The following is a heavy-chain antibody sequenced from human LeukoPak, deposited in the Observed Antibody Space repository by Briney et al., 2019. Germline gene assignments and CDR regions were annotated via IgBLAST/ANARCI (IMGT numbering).Heavy chain of an antibody. CDR1: GYTFTSYG. CDR2: ISAYNGNT. V-gene: IGHV1-18*01. Sequence: GASVKVSCKASGYTFTSYGITWVRQAPGQGLEWMGWISAYNGNTNYAQKLQGRVTMTTDTSTSTTYMELRSLRSDDTAVYYCARAAGFDWFSAFDYWGQGTLVTVSS. D-gene: IGHD3-9*01. CDR3: ARAAGFDWFSAFDY. J-gene: IGHJ4*02.